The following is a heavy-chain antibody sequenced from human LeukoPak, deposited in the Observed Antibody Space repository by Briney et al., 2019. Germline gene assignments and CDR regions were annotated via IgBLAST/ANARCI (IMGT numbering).Heavy chain of an antibody. V-gene: IGHV3-74*01. J-gene: IGHJ4*02. CDR1: GFTFSSYW. CDR3: AKDRMAAAGASDY. Sequence: PGGSLRLSCAASGFTFSSYWMHWVRQAPGKGLVWVSRINSDGSSTSYADSVKGRFTISRDNAKNTLYLQMNSLRAEDTAVYYCAKDRMAAAGASDYWGQGTLVTVSS. D-gene: IGHD6-13*01. CDR2: INSDGSST.